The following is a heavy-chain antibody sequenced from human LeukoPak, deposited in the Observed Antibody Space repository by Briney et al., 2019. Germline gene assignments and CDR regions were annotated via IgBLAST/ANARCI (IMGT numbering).Heavy chain of an antibody. CDR3: ARDDYAPS. CDR1: GYTFSTYY. D-gene: IGHD4-17*01. V-gene: IGHV1-69*13. Sequence: GASVKVSCKTSGYTFSTYYVHWVRQTPGQGLEWMGGIIPIFGTANYAQKFQGRVTITADESTSTAYMELSSLRSEDTAVYYCARDDYAPSWGQGTLVTVSP. CDR2: IIPIFGTA. J-gene: IGHJ4*02.